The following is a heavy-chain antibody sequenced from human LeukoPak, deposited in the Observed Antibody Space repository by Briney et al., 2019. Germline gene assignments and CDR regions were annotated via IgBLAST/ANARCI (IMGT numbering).Heavy chain of an antibody. CDR1: GFTFSSYE. V-gene: IGHV3-48*03. D-gene: IGHD3-10*01. J-gene: IGHJ3*02. CDR2: ISSSGSTI. CDR3: ARDLIGFGELLYGPDAFDI. Sequence: PGGSLRLSCAASGFTFSSYEMNWVRQAPGKGLEWVSYISSSGSTIYYADSVKGRFTISRDNAKNSLYLQMNSLRAEDTAVYYCARDLIGFGELLYGPDAFDIWGQGTIVTVSS.